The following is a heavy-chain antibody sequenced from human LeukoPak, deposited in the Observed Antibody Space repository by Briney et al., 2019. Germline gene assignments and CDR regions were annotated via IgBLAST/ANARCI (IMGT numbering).Heavy chain of an antibody. D-gene: IGHD3-10*01. V-gene: IGHV1-2*02. Sequence: ASVKVSCKSSGYTFTGYYVHWVRQAPGQGLEWMGWINPNSGGTNYAQKFQGRVTMTRDTSISTAYMELSRLRSDDTAVFYCARGGLYGPGSYHWGQGTLVTVSS. CDR3: ARGGLYGPGSYH. J-gene: IGHJ5*02. CDR1: GYTFTGYY. CDR2: INPNSGGT.